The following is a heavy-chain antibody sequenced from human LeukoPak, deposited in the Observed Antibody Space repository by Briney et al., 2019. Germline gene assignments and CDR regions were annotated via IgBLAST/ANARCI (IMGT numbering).Heavy chain of an antibody. V-gene: IGHV5-51*01. CDR1: GYSFTSYW. CDR3: ARTPTGDLDYYYYGMDV. J-gene: IGHJ6*02. D-gene: IGHD2-21*02. Sequence: GESLKISCKGSGYSFTSYWIGWVRQMPGKGLEWMGIIYPGDSDTRYSPSFQGQVTISADKSISTAYLQWSSLKASDTAMYYCARTPTGDLDYYYYGMDVWGQGTTVTVSS. CDR2: IYPGDSDT.